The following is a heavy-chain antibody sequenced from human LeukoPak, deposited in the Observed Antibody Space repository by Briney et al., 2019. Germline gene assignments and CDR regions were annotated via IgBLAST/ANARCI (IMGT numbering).Heavy chain of an antibody. D-gene: IGHD3-3*01. J-gene: IGHJ4*02. Sequence: GGSLRLSCAASGFTFSDYYMSWIRQAPGKGLEWISYISSSSSTIYYADSVKGRFTISRDNAKNSLYLQMNSLRAEDTAVYYCASEREVFGVVTTYYFDYWGQGTLVTVSS. CDR3: ASEREVFGVVTTYYFDY. V-gene: IGHV3-11*04. CDR1: GFTFSDYY. CDR2: ISSSSSTI.